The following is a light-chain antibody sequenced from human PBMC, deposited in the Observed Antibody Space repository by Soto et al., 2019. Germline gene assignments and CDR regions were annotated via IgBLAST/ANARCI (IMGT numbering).Light chain of an antibody. J-gene: IGLJ2*01. CDR1: SSDVGGYNY. V-gene: IGLV2-8*01. Sequence: QSALTQPPSAAGSPGQSVTISCTGTSSDVGGYNYVSWYQQHPGKAPELMIYEVSKRPSGVPDRFSGSKSGNTASLTVSGLQAEDEADYYCSSYAGSNNLVFG. CDR2: EVS. CDR3: SSYAGSNNLV.